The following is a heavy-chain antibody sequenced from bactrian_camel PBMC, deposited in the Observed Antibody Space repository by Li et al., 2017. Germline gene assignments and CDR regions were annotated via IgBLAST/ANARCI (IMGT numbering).Heavy chain of an antibody. CDR2: ITSGGGST. CDR3: AATGTGYCPDRVGVRDYKF. Sequence: EVQLVESGGGSVQPGGSLRLSCAASGFAFSVYGTSWVRQAPGKGLEWVSGITSGGGSTYYADSVKGRFTISQDSAKKTTYLQLNSLKPEDTAMYYCAATGTGYCPDRVGVRDYKFWGQGTQVTVS. J-gene: IGHJ4*01. D-gene: IGHD3*01. CDR1: GFAFSVYG. V-gene: IGHV3S40*01.